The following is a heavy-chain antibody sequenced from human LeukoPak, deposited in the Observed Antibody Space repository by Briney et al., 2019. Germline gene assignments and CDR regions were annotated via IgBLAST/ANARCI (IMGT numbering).Heavy chain of an antibody. V-gene: IGHV3-53*01. J-gene: IGHJ4*02. CDR2: IHDGGST. Sequence: GGSLRLSCAASGFTVSSNYMSWVRQAPGKGLEWVSVIHDGGSTYYADSVKGRFTISRDNSKNTLYLQLNRLRVEDTAVYYCVRGDGLILFDYWGQGTLVTVSS. D-gene: IGHD5-24*01. CDR3: VRGDGLILFDY. CDR1: GFTVSSNY.